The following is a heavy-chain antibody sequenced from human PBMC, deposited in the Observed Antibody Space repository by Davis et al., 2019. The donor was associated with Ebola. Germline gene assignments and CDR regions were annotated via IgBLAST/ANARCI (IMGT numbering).Heavy chain of an antibody. J-gene: IGHJ4*02. CDR2: IIPNLGIA. Sequence: AASVKVSCKASGGTFISYTNSWVRQAPGQGLEWMGRIIPNLGIANYAQKFQGRVTITADESTSTAYIELSRLRSDDTAVYYCATPTTKGFDYWGQGTLVTVSS. CDR1: GGTFISYT. V-gene: IGHV1-69*02. D-gene: IGHD1-14*01. CDR3: ATPTTKGFDY.